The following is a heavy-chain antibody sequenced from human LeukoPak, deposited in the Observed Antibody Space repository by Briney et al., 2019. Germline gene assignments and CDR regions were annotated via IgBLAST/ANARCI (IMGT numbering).Heavy chain of an antibody. CDR3: ARLRYSSHESYYYYGMDV. V-gene: IGHV1-3*01. D-gene: IGHD6-13*01. J-gene: IGHJ6*02. CDR1: GYTFTSYA. CDR2: INAGNGNT. Sequence: ASVKVSRKASGYTFTSYAMHWVRQAPGQRLEWMGWINAGNGNTKYSQKFQGRVTIARDTSASTAYMELSSLRSEDTAVYYCARLRYSSHESYYYYGMDVWGQGTTVTVSS.